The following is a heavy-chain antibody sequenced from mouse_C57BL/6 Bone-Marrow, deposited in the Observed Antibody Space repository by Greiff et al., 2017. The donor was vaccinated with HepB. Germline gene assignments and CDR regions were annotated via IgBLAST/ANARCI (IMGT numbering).Heavy chain of an antibody. CDR1: GYTFTSYW. CDR3: ARIYYYGSSYGGFFDY. J-gene: IGHJ2*01. Sequence: VQLQQPGAELVMPGASVKLSCKASGYTFTSYWMHWVKQRPGQGLEWIGEIDPSDSYTNYNQKFKGKSTLTVDKSSSTAYMQLSSLTSEDSAVYYCARIYYYGSSYGGFFDYWGQGTTLTVAS. V-gene: IGHV1-69*01. D-gene: IGHD1-1*01. CDR2: IDPSDSYT.